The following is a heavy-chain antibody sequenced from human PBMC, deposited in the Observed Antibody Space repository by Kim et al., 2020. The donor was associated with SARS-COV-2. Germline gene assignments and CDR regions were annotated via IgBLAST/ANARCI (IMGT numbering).Heavy chain of an antibody. CDR1: GFTFSSYS. CDR2: ISSSSSYI. V-gene: IGHV3-21*01. J-gene: IGHJ6*02. CDR3: ARDLHDILTGYLDYYYYGMDV. Sequence: GGSLRLSCAASGFTFSSYSMNWVRQAPGKGLEWVSSISSSSSYIYYADSVKGRFTISRDNAKNSLYLQMNSLRAEDTAVYYCARDLHDILTGYLDYYYYGMDVWGQGTTVTVSS. D-gene: IGHD3-9*01.